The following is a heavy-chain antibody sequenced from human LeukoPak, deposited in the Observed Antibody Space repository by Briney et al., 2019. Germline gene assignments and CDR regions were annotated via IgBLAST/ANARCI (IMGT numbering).Heavy chain of an antibody. CDR2: IYYSGST. CDR3: ARLSGYSSSCVDY. Sequence: SETLSLTCTVSGGSISSSRYYWGWIRQPPGKGLEWIGSIYYSGSTYYNPSLKSRVTISVDTSKTQFSLKLSSVTAEDTAVYYCARLSGYSSSCVDYWGQGTLVTVSS. V-gene: IGHV4-39*01. CDR1: GGSISSSRYY. D-gene: IGHD6-13*01. J-gene: IGHJ4*02.